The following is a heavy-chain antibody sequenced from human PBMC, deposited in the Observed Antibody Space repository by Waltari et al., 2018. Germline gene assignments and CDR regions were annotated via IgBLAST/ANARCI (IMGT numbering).Heavy chain of an antibody. CDR1: GGSFSGYY. V-gene: IGHV4-34*01. Sequence: QVQLQQWGAGLLKPSETLSLTCAVYGGSFSGYYWSWLRQPPGKGLEWIGEINHSGSTNYNPSLKSRVTISVDTSKNQFSLKLSSVTAADTAVYYCARGRQTIAAAKRYWYFDLWGRGTLVTVSS. J-gene: IGHJ2*01. CDR3: ARGRQTIAAAKRYWYFDL. CDR2: INHSGST. D-gene: IGHD6-13*01.